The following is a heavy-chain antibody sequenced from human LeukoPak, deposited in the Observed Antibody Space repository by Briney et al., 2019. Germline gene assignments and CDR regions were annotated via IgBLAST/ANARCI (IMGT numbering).Heavy chain of an antibody. Sequence: GESLKISCMGSGYSFSTYWIGWVRQVPGKGLEWMGIIYPGDSDTRYSPSFQGQVTISADKSVTTAYLQWSSLKASDTAVYFCARLEGCAALIRGAITYWGQGTLVTVSS. CDR3: ARLEGCAALIRGAITY. J-gene: IGHJ4*02. D-gene: IGHD3-10*01. CDR2: IYPGDSDT. V-gene: IGHV5-51*01. CDR1: GYSFSTYW.